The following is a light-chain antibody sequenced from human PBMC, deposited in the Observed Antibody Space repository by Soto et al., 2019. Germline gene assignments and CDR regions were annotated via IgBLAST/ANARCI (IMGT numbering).Light chain of an antibody. CDR3: QQFYSSPRT. V-gene: IGKV4-1*01. CDR1: QSVLSGYKNRNS. J-gene: IGKJ1*01. CDR2: WAS. Sequence: DIVMTQSPDSLALSLGETATITCKSSQSVLSGYKNRNSLGWYQQRPGQPPRLLIYWASVRASGVPDRFSGSGSGTDFPLTISNLQAEDVAVYYCQQFYSSPRTFGQGTKVEIK.